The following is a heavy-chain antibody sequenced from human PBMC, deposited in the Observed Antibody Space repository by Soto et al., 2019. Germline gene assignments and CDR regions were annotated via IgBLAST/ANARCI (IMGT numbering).Heavy chain of an antibody. CDR3: ARDWSGFRDSRWSFDY. J-gene: IGHJ4*02. CDR1: GGTFSSYA. V-gene: IGHV1-69*12. CDR2: IIPIFGTA. Sequence: QVQLVQSGAEVKKPGSSVKVSCKASGGTFSSYAISWVRQAPGQGLEWMGGIIPIFGTANYAQKFQGRVTITADESPSTAYMELSGLRSEDTAVYYWARDWSGFRDSRWSFDYWGQGTLVTVSS. D-gene: IGHD6-19*01.